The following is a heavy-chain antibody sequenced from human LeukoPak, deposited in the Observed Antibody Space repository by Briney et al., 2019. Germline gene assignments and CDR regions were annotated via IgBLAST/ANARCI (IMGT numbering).Heavy chain of an antibody. CDR1: GFSFDDYA. Sequence: PGGSLRLSCAASGFSFDDYAMHWVRQAPGKGLEWVSGSNWDGANTGYADSVKGRFTISRDNARNSLYLQMDSLTVEDTALYYCAKDVHSCSGGNCNRDYYGLDVWGQGTTVTVSS. CDR3: AKDVHSCSGGNCNRDYYGLDV. D-gene: IGHD2-15*01. J-gene: IGHJ6*02. V-gene: IGHV3-9*01. CDR2: SNWDGANT.